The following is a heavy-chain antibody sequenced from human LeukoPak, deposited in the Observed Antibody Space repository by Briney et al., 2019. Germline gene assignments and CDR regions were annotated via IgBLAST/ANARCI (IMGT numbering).Heavy chain of an antibody. D-gene: IGHD4/OR15-4a*01. J-gene: IGHJ4*02. CDR1: GYSISSGYY. CDR3: ARRVPGRITRFDY. CDR2: IYHSGST. V-gene: IGHV4-38-2*01. Sequence: PSETLSLTCAVSGYSISSGYYWGWIRQPPGKGLEWIGSIYHSGSTYYNPSLKSRVTISVDTSKNQFSLELSSVTAADTAVYYCARRVPGRITRFDYWGQGTLVTVSS.